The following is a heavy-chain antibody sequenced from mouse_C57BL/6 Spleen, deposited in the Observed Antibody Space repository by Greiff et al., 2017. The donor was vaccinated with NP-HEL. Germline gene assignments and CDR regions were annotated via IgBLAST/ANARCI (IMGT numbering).Heavy chain of an antibody. CDR1: GYTFTDYY. V-gene: IGHV1-76*01. J-gene: IGHJ3*01. Sequence: VQLQQSGAELVRPGASVKLSCKASGYTFTDYYINWVKQRPGQGLEWIARIYPGSGNTYYNEKFKGKATLTAEKSSSTAYMQLSSLTSEGSAVYFCARDPSAASWGQGTLVTVSA. CDR2: IYPGSGNT. CDR3: ARDPSAAS.